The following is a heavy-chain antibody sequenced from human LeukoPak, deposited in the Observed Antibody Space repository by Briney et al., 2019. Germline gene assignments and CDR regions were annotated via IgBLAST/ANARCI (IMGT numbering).Heavy chain of an antibody. V-gene: IGHV1-2*02. CDR1: GYTFTGYH. CDR3: ARNLKSRDGYNFDY. J-gene: IGHJ4*02. D-gene: IGHD5-12*01. CDR2: INPNSGGT. Sequence: ASVKVSCKASGYTFTGYHMHWVRQAPGQGLEWMGWINPNSGGTNYAQRFQGRVTMTRDTSISTAYMELSRLRSDDTAVYHCARNLKSRDGYNFDYWGQGTLVTVSS.